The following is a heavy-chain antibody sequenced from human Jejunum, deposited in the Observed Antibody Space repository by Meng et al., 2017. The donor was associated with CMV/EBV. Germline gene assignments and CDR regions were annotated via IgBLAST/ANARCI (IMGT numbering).Heavy chain of an antibody. CDR2: IYNTGGT. Sequence: TSNHSTWVREAPGKGLEWVSTIYNTGGTHFSDSVKGRFTISRDTSKNTVHLQMDSLRVEDTAVYYCAKRINLVRGRIMDYYAMDVWGQGTTVTVSS. D-gene: IGHD3-10*01. J-gene: IGHJ6*02. CDR3: AKRINLVRGRIMDYYAMDV. CDR1: TSNH. V-gene: IGHV3-53*01.